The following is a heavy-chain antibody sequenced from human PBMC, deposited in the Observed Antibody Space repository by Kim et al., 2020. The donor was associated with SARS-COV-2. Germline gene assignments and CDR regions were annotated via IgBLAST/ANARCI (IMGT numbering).Heavy chain of an antibody. CDR2: TYYRSKWYN. J-gene: IGHJ6*02. CDR3: ARDRETMIVVVITPVFYYYGMDV. V-gene: IGHV6-1*01. CDR1: GDSVSSNSAA. Sequence: SQTLSLTCAISGDSVSSNSAAWNWIRQSPSRGLEWLGRTYYRSKWYNDYAVSVKSRITINPDTSKNQFSLQLNSVTPEDMAVYYCARDRETMIVVVITPVFYYYGMDVWGQGTTVTVSS. D-gene: IGHD3-22*01.